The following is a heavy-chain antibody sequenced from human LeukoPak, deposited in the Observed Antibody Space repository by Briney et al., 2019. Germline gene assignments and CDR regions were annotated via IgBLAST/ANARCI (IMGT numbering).Heavy chain of an antibody. J-gene: IGHJ4*02. V-gene: IGHV1-69*13. CDR1: GGTFSSYA. D-gene: IGHD3-22*01. CDR2: IIPIFGTA. Sequence: GASVKVSCKASGGTFSSYAISWVRQAPGQGLEWMGGIIPIFGTANYAQKFQGRVTITADESTSTAYMELSSLRSEDTAVYYCARDLGNYDSSGYYDYWGQGTLVTASS. CDR3: ARDLGNYDSSGYYDY.